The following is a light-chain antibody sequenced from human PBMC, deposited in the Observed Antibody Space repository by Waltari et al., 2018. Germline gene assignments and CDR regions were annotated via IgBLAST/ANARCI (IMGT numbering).Light chain of an antibody. CDR3: HQYSSSPLT. CDR2: ATS. V-gene: IGKV1-5*03. Sequence: DIQMTQSPSTLSASVGDRVTITCRASQSISSWLGWYQQKPGKAPKLLIFATSTLQSEVPSRFSGSGSGTEFTLTISDLQPDDFATYYCHQYSSSPLTFGGGTKVEIK. CDR1: QSISSW. J-gene: IGKJ4*01.